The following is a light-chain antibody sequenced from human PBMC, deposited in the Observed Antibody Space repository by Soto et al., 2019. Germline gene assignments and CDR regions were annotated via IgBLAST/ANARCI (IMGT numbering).Light chain of an antibody. J-gene: IGLJ1*01. CDR2: DVS. Sequence: QSVLTQPRSVSGSPGQSVTISCTGTSSDVGGYNYVSWYQQHPGKAPKLMIYDVSKRPSGVPDRFSGSKSGNTASLTISGLQAEDEADYYCSSYTSSSTLRVFGTGTKLTVL. V-gene: IGLV2-11*01. CDR3: SSYTSSSTLRV. CDR1: SSDVGGYNY.